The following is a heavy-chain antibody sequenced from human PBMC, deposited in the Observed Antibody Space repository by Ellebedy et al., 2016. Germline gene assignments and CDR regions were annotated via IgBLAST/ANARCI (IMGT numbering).Heavy chain of an antibody. CDR1: GFTFSSYA. D-gene: IGHD1-14*01. CDR3: AKVLFGPWEPFDH. V-gene: IGHV3-23*01. Sequence: GESLKISCAASGFTFSSYALSWVRQAPGKGLEWVSAISGGGGTTYYADSVKGRITISRDNSRNTLSLRMNSLRTEDTAVYYCAKVLFGPWEPFDHWGQGTLVTVSS. CDR2: ISGGGGTT. J-gene: IGHJ4*02.